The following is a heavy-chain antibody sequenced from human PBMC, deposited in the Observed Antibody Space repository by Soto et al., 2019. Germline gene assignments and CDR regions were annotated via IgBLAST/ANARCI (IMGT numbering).Heavy chain of an antibody. D-gene: IGHD3-10*01. CDR2: MNPNSGNT. CDR1: GYTFTSYD. V-gene: IGHV1-8*01. Sequence: QVQLVQSGAEVKKPGASVQVSCKASGYTFTSYDINWVRQATGQGLEWMGWMNPNSGNTGYAQKFQGRVTMTRNTSISTSLKELSHLESEGPAVYYWARMSVQGSGPICHWGQGTLVTVS. CDR3: ARMSVQGSGPICH. J-gene: IGHJ4*02.